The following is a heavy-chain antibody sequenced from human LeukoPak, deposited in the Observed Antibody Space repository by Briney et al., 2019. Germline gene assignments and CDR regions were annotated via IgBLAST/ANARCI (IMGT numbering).Heavy chain of an antibody. CDR3: ATNPHIVVVTAPHAFDI. Sequence: ASVKVSCKVSGYTLTELSMHWVRQAPGKGLEWMGGFDPEDGETIYVQKFQGRVTMTEDTSTDTAYMELSSLRSEDTAVYYCATNPHIVVVTAPHAFDIWGQGTMVTVSS. CDR2: FDPEDGET. CDR1: GYTLTELS. D-gene: IGHD2-21*02. J-gene: IGHJ3*02. V-gene: IGHV1-24*01.